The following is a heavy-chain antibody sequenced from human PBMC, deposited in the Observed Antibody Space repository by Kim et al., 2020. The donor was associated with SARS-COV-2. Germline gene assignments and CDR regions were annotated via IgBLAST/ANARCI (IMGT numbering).Heavy chain of an antibody. CDR3: ARVGNDSSGYYYVGYAFDI. CDR2: INPSGGST. V-gene: IGHV1-46*01. J-gene: IGHJ3*02. CDR1: GYTFTSYY. D-gene: IGHD3-22*01. Sequence: ASVKVSCKASGYTFTSYYMHWVRQAPGQGLEWMGIINPSGGSTSYAQKFQGRVTMTRDTSTSTVYMELSSLRSEDTAVYYCARVGNDSSGYYYVGYAFDIWGQGTMVTVSS.